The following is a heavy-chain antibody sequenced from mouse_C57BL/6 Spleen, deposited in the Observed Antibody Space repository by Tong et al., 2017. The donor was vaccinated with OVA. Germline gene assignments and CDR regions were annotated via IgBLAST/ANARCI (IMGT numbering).Heavy chain of an antibody. CDR1: GFNIKDDY. V-gene: IGHV14-4*01. CDR2: IDPENGDT. J-gene: IGHJ3*01. CDR3: TIGSKTWFAY. Sequence: EVQLQESGAELVRPGASVKLSCTASGFNIKDDYMHWVKQRPEQGLEWIGWIDPENGDTEYASKFQGKATITADTSSNTAYLQLSSLTSEDTAVYYCTIGSKTWFAYWGQGTLVTVSA. D-gene: IGHD2-5*01.